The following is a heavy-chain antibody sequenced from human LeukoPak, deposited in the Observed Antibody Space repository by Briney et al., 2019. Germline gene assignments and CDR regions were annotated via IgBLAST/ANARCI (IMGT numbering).Heavy chain of an antibody. CDR1: GGTISSSNYY. J-gene: IGHJ4*02. CDR3: ARAFEYYYFDY. Sequence: SETLSLTCTVSGGTISSSNYYWGWIRQSPGKGLEWIGNIFYRGRTYYKSPLKSRVTISVNTSKNQFSLKLSSVTAADTAVYYCARAFEYYYFDYWGQGALVTVSS. V-gene: IGHV4-39*01. D-gene: IGHD2/OR15-2a*01. CDR2: IFYRGRT.